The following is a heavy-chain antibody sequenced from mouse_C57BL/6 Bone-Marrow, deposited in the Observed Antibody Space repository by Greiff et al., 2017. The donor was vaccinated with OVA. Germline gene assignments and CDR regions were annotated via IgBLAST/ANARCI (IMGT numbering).Heavy chain of an antibody. CDR3: TFYSNYQFDY. J-gene: IGHJ2*01. CDR2: IDPENGDT. Sequence: EVQLVESGAELVRPGASVKLSCTASGFNIKDDYMHWVKQRPEQGLEWIGWIDPENGDTEYASKFQGKATITADTSSNTAYLQLSSLTSEDTAVYYCTFYSNYQFDYWGQGTTLTVSS. CDR1: GFNIKDDY. D-gene: IGHD2-5*01. V-gene: IGHV14-4*01.